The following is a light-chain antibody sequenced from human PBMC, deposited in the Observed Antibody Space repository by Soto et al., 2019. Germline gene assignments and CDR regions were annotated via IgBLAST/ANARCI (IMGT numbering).Light chain of an antibody. Sequence: EIVMTQSPATLSLSPGERATLSCRASQSVSSSYLSWYQQKPGQAPRLLIYGASTRATGIPARFIGSGSGTDFTLTISSLQPEDFAVYYCQQDYNLPGTFGQGTKVEIK. V-gene: IGKV3D-7*01. J-gene: IGKJ1*01. CDR3: QQDYNLPGT. CDR1: QSVSSSY. CDR2: GAS.